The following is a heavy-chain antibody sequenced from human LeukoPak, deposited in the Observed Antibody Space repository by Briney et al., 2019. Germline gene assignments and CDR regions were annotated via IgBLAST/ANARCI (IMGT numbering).Heavy chain of an antibody. J-gene: IGHJ6*03. CDR3: AAGDPFKYYMDR. CDR1: GGTFSGHG. Sequence: SVKASFKASGGTFSGHGISWVRQAPGQGLEWMGGLIPIFGETNYTQRFQGRITITTDEYTTTAYMELSGLTSEDTAVYFCAAGDPFKYYMDRWGKGTTVTVFS. CDR2: LIPIFGET. V-gene: IGHV1-69*05. D-gene: IGHD4-17*01.